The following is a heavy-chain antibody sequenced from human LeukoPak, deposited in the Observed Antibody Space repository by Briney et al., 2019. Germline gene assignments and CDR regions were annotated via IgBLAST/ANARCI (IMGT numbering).Heavy chain of an antibody. CDR2: INPNSGGT. CDR3: ARETSSSWYWVAFDI. D-gene: IGHD6-13*01. V-gene: IGHV1-2*02. Sequence: GASVKVSCKASGYTFTGYYMHWVRQAPGQGLEWMGWINPNSGGTNYAQKFQGRVTMTRDTSISTAYMELSRLRSEDMAVYYCARETSSSWYWVAFDIWGQGTMVTASS. CDR1: GYTFTGYY. J-gene: IGHJ3*02.